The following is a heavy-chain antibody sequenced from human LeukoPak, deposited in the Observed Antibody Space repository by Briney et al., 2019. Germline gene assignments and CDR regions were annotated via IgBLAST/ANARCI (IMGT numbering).Heavy chain of an antibody. CDR2: IIPIFGTA. Sequence: ASVKVSCKASGGTFSSYAISWVRQAPGQGLEWMGGIIPIFGTANYAQKFQGRVTITTDESTSTAYMELSSLRSEDTAVYYCARAISALFSSPFDYWGQGTLVTVSS. J-gene: IGHJ4*02. V-gene: IGHV1-69*05. D-gene: IGHD2-21*01. CDR1: GGTFSSYA. CDR3: ARAISALFSSPFDY.